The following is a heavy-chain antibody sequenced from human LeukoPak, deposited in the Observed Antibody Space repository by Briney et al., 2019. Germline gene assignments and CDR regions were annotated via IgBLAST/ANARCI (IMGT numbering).Heavy chain of an antibody. CDR3: ARARSSYGYGDAFDI. J-gene: IGHJ3*02. D-gene: IGHD5-18*01. CDR2: IRYDGSNK. CDR1: GFTFSSYG. V-gene: IGHV3-30*02. Sequence: PGGSLRLSSAASGFTFSSYGMHWVRQAPGKGLEWVAFIRYDGSNKYYADSVKGRFTISRDNSKNTLYLQMNSLRAEDTAVYYCARARSSYGYGDAFDIWGQGTMVTVSS.